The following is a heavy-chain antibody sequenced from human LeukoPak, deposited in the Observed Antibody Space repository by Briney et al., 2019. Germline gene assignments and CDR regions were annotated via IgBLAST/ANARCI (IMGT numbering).Heavy chain of an antibody. CDR3: ARARPTSPEYYYGMDV. Sequence: GGSLRLSCAASGFTFSSYSMNWVRQAPGKGLEWVSSISSSSSYIYYADSVKGRFTISRDNAKNSLYLQMNSLRAEDTAVYYCARARPTSPEYYYGMDVWGQGTTVTVSS. J-gene: IGHJ6*02. CDR2: ISSSSSYI. CDR1: GFTFSSYS. D-gene: IGHD3-16*01. V-gene: IGHV3-21*01.